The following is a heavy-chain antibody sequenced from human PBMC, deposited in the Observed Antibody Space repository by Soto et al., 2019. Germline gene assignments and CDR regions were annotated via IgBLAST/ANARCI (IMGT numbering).Heavy chain of an antibody. J-gene: IGHJ5*02. V-gene: IGHV4-31*03. D-gene: IGHD3-22*01. CDR2: TSNTGST. CDR1: GDSIRSGAHY. CDR3: AREGDRYYDTSGYFVAWFDP. Sequence: LSLTCTVSGDSIRSGAHYWTWIRQHPGKGLEWIGYTSNTGSTYYNPSLKSRLNILLDTSKNQFSLRLSSVTAADTAMYYCAREGDRYYDTSGYFVAWFDPWGQGILVTVSS.